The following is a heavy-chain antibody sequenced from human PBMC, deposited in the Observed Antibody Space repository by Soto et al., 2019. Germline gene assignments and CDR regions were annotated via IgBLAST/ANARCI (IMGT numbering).Heavy chain of an antibody. V-gene: IGHV1-69*13. J-gene: IGHJ5*02. Sequence: SVKVSCKASGGTFSSYAISWVRQAPGQGLEWMGGIIPIFGTANYAQKFQGRVTITADESTSTAYMELSSLRSEDTAVYYCARETYYDILTGYYSTRWFDPWGQGTLVTVSS. CDR3: ARETYYDILTGYYSTRWFDP. D-gene: IGHD3-9*01. CDR2: IIPIFGTA. CDR1: GGTFSSYA.